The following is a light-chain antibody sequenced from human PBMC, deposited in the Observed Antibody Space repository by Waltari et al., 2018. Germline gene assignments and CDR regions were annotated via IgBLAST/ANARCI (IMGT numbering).Light chain of an antibody. CDR2: DSS. CDR1: QDISNY. V-gene: IGKV1-33*01. CDR3: QQYDSLPIT. J-gene: IGKJ5*01. Sequence: DIQMTQSPSSLSTSVGDRVTITCQASQDISNYLNWYQQKPGKAPKLLIYDSSNLETGVPSTFSGSGSGTDFTFTISSLQPEDIAIYYCQQYDSLPITFGQGTRLEIK.